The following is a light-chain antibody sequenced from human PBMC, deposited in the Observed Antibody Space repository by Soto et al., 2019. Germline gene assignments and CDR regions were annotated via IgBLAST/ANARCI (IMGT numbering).Light chain of an antibody. CDR1: SSEVGGYNY. Sequence: QSVLTHPASVSGSPGQSITLSCTGTSSEVGGYNYVSWYQQHPGKAPKLMIYDVTNRPSGVSNRFSGSKSGNTASLTISGLQAEDEADYYCSYYTSSSTYVFGTGTKVTFL. J-gene: IGLJ1*01. CDR3: SYYTSSSTYV. V-gene: IGLV2-14*01. CDR2: DVT.